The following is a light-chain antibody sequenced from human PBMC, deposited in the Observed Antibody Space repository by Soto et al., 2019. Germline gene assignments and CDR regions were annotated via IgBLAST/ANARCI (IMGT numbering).Light chain of an antibody. J-gene: IGKJ3*01. CDR1: QDISNH. CDR2: DAS. V-gene: IGKV1-33*01. CDR3: QQYDNLPTFT. Sequence: DIQMTQSPSSLSASVGDRVTITCQASQDISNHLNWYQQKPGKAPKLLIYDASSLETGVPSSFGGSGSGTDFTFTITSLRPEDIATYYCQQYDNLPTFTFGPGTKVDIK.